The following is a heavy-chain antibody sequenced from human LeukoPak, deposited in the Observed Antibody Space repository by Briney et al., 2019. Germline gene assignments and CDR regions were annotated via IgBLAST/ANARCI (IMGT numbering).Heavy chain of an antibody. CDR1: GFTFSNYW. CDR2: IKKDGSEK. V-gene: IGHV3-7*01. J-gene: IGHJ4*02. CDR3: ARDPVQDFDY. Sequence: TGGSLRLSFAASGFTFSNYWMSWVRPAPGKGPEWVANIKKDGSEKQYVDSVKGRFTISRDNAKDSLYLQMNSLRVEDTAVYYCARDPVQDFDYWGQGTLVTVSS.